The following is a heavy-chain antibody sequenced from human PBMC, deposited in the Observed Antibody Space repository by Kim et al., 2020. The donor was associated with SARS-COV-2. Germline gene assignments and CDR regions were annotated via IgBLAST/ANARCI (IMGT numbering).Heavy chain of an antibody. CDR2: ISSSSSYI. J-gene: IGHJ4*02. V-gene: IGHV3-21*01. CDR3: ARDPYYYDSSGYYSEGYLDY. CDR1: GFTFSSYS. D-gene: IGHD3-22*01. Sequence: GGSLRLSCAASGFTFSSYSMNWVRQAPGKGLEWVSSISSSSSYIYYADSVKGRFTISRDNAKNSLYLQMNSLRAEDTAVYYCARDPYYYDSSGYYSEGYLDYWGRAALATVS.